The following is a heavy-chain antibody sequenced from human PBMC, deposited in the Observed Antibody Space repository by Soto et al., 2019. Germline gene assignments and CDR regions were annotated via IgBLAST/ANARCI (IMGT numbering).Heavy chain of an antibody. D-gene: IGHD3-3*01. CDR3: ARATRITIFGVVTIAPPNMDV. CDR2: INPNSGGT. CDR1: GYTFTGYY. J-gene: IGHJ6*02. V-gene: IGHV1-2*02. Sequence: ASVKVSCKASGYTFTGYYMHWVRQAPGQGLEWMGWINPNSGGTNYAQKFQGRVTMTRDTSISTAYMELSRLRSDDTAVYYCARATRITIFGVVTIAPPNMDVWGQGTTVTVSS.